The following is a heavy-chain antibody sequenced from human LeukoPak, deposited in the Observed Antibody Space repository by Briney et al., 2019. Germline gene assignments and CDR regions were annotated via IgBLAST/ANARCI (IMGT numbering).Heavy chain of an antibody. V-gene: IGHV5-51*01. Sequence: GESLKISCEGSGYSFSNYWIGWVRQIPGKGLEWIGIIYPGDYETRYSTSFQGLVNVSVEKSISTAYLQWSSLKASDTAMYYCAIPPGYCGNDCSFDHGGQGTLVTVSS. J-gene: IGHJ4*02. CDR2: IYPGDYET. CDR3: AIPPGYCGNDCSFDH. D-gene: IGHD2-21*02. CDR1: GYSFSNYW.